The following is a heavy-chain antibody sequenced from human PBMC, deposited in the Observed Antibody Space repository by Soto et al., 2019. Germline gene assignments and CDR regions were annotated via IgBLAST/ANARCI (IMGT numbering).Heavy chain of an antibody. V-gene: IGHV1-2*02. J-gene: IGHJ4*02. D-gene: IGHD6-19*01. CDR3: ASAAVTGTAGLDF. Sequence: ASVKFSCKASGYTFSGFYMHWVRQAPGQGLEWMGWINPNSGGTKSAEKFQGRVTMTRDTSISTAYMELSRLTSDDTAVYYCASAAVTGTAGLDFWGQGTQVTVS. CDR1: GYTFSGFY. CDR2: INPNSGGT.